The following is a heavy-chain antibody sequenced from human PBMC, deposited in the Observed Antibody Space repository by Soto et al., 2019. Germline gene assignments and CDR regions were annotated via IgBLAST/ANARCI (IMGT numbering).Heavy chain of an antibody. J-gene: IGHJ4*02. Sequence: SETXSLTCTVSGGSISSYYWSWIRQPPGKGLEWIGYIYYSGSTNYNPSLKSRVTISVDTSKNQFSLKLSSVTAADTAVYYCARDNARYCGGDCYSRTFDYWGQGTLVTVSS. V-gene: IGHV4-59*01. D-gene: IGHD2-21*02. CDR3: ARDNARYCGGDCYSRTFDY. CDR1: GGSISSYY. CDR2: IYYSGST.